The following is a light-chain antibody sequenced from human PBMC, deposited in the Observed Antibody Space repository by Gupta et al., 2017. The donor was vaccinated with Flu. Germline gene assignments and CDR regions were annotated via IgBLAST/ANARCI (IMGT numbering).Light chain of an antibody. V-gene: IGLV1-40*01. CDR2: DNN. CDR1: SSNIGADFD. CDR3: QSYDSSLTAWV. J-gene: IGLJ3*02. Sequence: GSSNIGADFDVHWYQQFPGTAPKLLIFDNNNRPSGVPDRFSGSRSGTSASLAITGCQAEEEADYYCQSYDSSLTAWVSGGGTK.